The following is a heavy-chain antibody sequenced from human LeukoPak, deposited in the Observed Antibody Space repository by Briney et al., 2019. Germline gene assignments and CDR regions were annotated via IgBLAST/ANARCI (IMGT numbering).Heavy chain of an antibody. V-gene: IGHV3-11*01. CDR2: ITSGGATI. J-gene: IGHJ4*02. Sequence: PGGSLRLSCAASGFTLSDYYMSWIRQAPGKGLEWVSYITSGGATIYYADSVKGRFTISRDNSKNTLYLQMNSLRAEDTAVYYCAKYEQSSGWSFDYWGQGTLVTVSS. CDR3: AKYEQSSGWSFDY. D-gene: IGHD6-19*01. CDR1: GFTLSDYY.